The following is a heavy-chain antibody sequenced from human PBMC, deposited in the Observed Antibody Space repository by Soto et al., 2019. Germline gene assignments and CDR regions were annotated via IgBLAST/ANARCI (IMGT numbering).Heavy chain of an antibody. J-gene: IGHJ4*02. CDR2: INPNNGAT. CDR3: AAPEYTRGWTPFDY. D-gene: IGHD6-19*01. V-gene: IGHV1-2*02. CDR1: GFIITGYY. Sequence: GASVKVSCKASGFIITGYYVHWVRQAPGQGLEWMGWINPNNGATKFAQRFQGRITMTRDTSMTTTYMELSRLTSDDTAIYYCAAPEYTRGWTPFDYWGQGTLVTVSS.